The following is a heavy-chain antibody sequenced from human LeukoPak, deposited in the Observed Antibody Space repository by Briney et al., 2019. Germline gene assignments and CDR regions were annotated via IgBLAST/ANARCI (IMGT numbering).Heavy chain of an antibody. CDR1: GFTFGDYA. CDR2: IRSKAYGGTT. Sequence: PGGSLRLSCTASGFTFGDYAMSWFRQAPGKGLEWVGFIRSKAYGGTTEYAASVKGRFTISRDDSKSIAYLQMNSLKTEDTAVYYCTRDCGGDCFNPDAFDIWGQGTMVTVSS. J-gene: IGHJ3*02. CDR3: TRDCGGDCFNPDAFDI. V-gene: IGHV3-49*03. D-gene: IGHD2-21*02.